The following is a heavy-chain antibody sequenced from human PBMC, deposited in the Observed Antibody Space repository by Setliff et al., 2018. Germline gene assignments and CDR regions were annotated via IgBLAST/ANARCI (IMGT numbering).Heavy chain of an antibody. CDR2: ISYSGTT. J-gene: IGHJ3*02. CDR1: GGSLRGNAIY. V-gene: IGHV4-39*01. Sequence: SETLSLTCTVSGGSLRGNAIYWGWLRQPPGKGLEWIGSISYSGTTYHNRSLRSRVTISIDTSKNQFSLKVTSVTAADTAVYYCASRSGVVEDPPRQVILDDGFDIWGQGTMVTVSS. CDR3: ASRSGVVEDPPRQVILDDGFDI. D-gene: IGHD2-15*01.